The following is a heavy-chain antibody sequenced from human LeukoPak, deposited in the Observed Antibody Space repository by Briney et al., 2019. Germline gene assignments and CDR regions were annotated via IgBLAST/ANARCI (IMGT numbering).Heavy chain of an antibody. CDR1: GFTFSTYG. CDR2: ISSSSSYI. V-gene: IGHV3-21*01. Sequence: GGSLRLSCAASGFTFSTYGMHWVRQAPGKGLEWVSSISSSSSYIYYADSVKGRFTISRDNAKNSLYLQMNSLRAEDTAVYYCARDARESYYDFWSGYYWGQGTLVTVSS. J-gene: IGHJ4*02. CDR3: ARDARESYYDFWSGYY. D-gene: IGHD3-3*01.